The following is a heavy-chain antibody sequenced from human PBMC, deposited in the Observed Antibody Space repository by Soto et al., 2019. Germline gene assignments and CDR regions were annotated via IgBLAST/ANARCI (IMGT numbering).Heavy chain of an antibody. D-gene: IGHD3-10*01. Sequence: PSPTLSLPCAISGDSVSSNSAAWNWIRQSPSRGLEWLGRTYYRSKWYNDYAVSVKSRITINPDTSKNQFSLQLNSVTPEDTAVYYCARDRQGITMVRGNYYYYGMDVWRQGTTVTVSS. CDR2: TYYRSKWYN. J-gene: IGHJ6*02. CDR3: ARDRQGITMVRGNYYYYGMDV. V-gene: IGHV6-1*01. CDR1: GDSVSSNSAA.